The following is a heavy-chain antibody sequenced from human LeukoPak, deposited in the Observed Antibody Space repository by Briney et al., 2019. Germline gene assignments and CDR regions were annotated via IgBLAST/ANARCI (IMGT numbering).Heavy chain of an antibody. CDR1: GYTFTGYY. J-gene: IGHJ5*02. Sequence: ASVNVSCKASGYTFTGYYMHWVRQAPGQGLEWMGWINPKSGGTNYAQKFQGRVTMTRDTSISTAYMELSRLRSDDTAVYYCATGYSSGAICYRNWFDPWGQGTLVTVSS. D-gene: IGHD2-15*01. CDR3: ATGYSSGAICYRNWFDP. CDR2: INPKSGGT. V-gene: IGHV1-2*02.